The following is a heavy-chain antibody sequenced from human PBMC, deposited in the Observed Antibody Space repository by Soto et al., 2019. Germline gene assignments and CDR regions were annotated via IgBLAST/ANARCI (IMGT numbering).Heavy chain of an antibody. Sequence: PGGSLRLSCAASGFTFSSYGMHWVRQAPGKGLEWVAVISYDGSNKYYADSVKGRFTISRDNSKNTLYLQMNSLRAEDTAVYCCANLSPSSGFDYWGQGTLVTVSS. CDR1: GFTFSSYG. CDR2: ISYDGSNK. V-gene: IGHV3-30*18. CDR3: ANLSPSSGFDY. D-gene: IGHD3-22*01. J-gene: IGHJ4*02.